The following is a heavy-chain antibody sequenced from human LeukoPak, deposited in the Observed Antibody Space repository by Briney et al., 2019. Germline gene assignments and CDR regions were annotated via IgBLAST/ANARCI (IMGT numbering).Heavy chain of an antibody. CDR1: GFSFSSYS. Sequence: PGGSLRLSCAASGFSFSSYSMNWVRQAPGKGLEWVSAISGSGGSTYYADSVKGRFTISRDNSKNTLYLQMNSLRAEDTAVYYCAKDDSSGLYDYWGQGTLVTVSS. J-gene: IGHJ4*02. CDR3: AKDDSSGLYDY. D-gene: IGHD6-19*01. V-gene: IGHV3-23*01. CDR2: ISGSGGST.